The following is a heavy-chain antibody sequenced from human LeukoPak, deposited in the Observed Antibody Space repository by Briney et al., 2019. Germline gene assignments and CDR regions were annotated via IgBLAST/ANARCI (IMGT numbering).Heavy chain of an antibody. CDR2: IYWDGDK. D-gene: IGHD2-21*02. CDR1: GFSLSTSRVG. J-gene: IGHJ4*02. V-gene: IGHV2-5*02. Sequence: SGPTLVKPTQTLTLTCTFSGFSLSTSRVGVGWIRQPPGKALEWLALIYWDGDKRYSPSLKSRLTITKDTSKNQVVLTMTNMDPVDTATYYCAHLAYCGGDCYTDLYYFDYWGQGTLVTVSS. CDR3: AHLAYCGGDCYTDLYYFDY.